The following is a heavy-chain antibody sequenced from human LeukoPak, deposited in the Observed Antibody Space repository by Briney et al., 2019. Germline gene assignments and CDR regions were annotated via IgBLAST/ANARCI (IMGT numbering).Heavy chain of an antibody. CDR3: ARGTLYSGWSYYFDY. CDR1: GGSISSNSYY. D-gene: IGHD6-19*01. J-gene: IGHJ4*02. Sequence: SETLSLTCTVSGGSISSNSYYWGWIRQPPGKGLEWIGSMYYSGSTYYNPSLKSRVTISGDTSKNQFSLKLSSVTAADTAVYYCARGTLYSGWSYYFDYWGQGSQVTVSS. CDR2: MYYSGST. V-gene: IGHV4-39*07.